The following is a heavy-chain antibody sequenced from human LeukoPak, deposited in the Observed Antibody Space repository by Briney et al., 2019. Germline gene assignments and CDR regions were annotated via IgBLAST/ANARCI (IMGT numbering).Heavy chain of an antibody. Sequence: PSETLSLTCTVSGGSISSYYWSWIRQPPGKGLEWIGYIYYSGSINYNPSLKSRVTISVDTSKNQFSLKLSSVTAADTAVYYCASSTIAVSTCFDYWGQGTLVTVSS. CDR1: GGSISSYY. D-gene: IGHD2-15*01. CDR3: ASSTIAVSTCFDY. J-gene: IGHJ4*02. V-gene: IGHV4-59*08. CDR2: IYYSGSI.